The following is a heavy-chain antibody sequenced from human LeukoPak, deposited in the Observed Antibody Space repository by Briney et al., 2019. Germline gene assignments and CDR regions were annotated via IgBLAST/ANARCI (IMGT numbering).Heavy chain of an antibody. D-gene: IGHD3-3*01. Sequence: GGSLRLSCAASGFTFRTYWMTWVRQAPGKGLDWVGNIKQDGSETYYADSLKGRFTISRDNAKSALYLQMNSLRAEDTAVYYCARDAAYDFRNPYRYFQHWGQGTLVTVSS. CDR3: ARDAAYDFRNPYRYFQH. CDR2: IKQDGSET. J-gene: IGHJ1*01. V-gene: IGHV3-7*01. CDR1: GFTFRTYW.